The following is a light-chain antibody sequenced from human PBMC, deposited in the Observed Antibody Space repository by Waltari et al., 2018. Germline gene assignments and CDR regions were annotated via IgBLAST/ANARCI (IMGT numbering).Light chain of an antibody. Sequence: QSALTQLASVSGSPGQSITIPCTGSSSDVGSYKFVSWYQQHPGKAPQFMIYGGSRRPSGVSNRLSGSKSGNTASLTISGLRAEDEADYYCCSYAGSSPHVIFGGGTRLTVL. CDR1: SSDVGSYKF. CDR3: CSYAGSSPHVI. V-gene: IGLV2-23*01. CDR2: GGS. J-gene: IGLJ2*01.